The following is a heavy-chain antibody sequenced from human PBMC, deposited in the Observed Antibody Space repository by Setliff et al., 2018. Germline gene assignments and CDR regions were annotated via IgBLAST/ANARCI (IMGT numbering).Heavy chain of an antibody. CDR1: NYTFINYG. CDR3: ARFRVSSGGYNYYAMDV. V-gene: IGHV1-18*01. J-gene: IGHJ6*02. Sequence: ASVKVSCKASNYTFINYGMSWVRQIPGHGLEWMGWISGSSGDASYAQGLQDRVTITTDTSTATVYMELRGLRSDDTATYYCARFRVSSGGYNYYAMDVWGQGTTVTVSS. CDR2: ISGSSGDA. D-gene: IGHD1-26*01.